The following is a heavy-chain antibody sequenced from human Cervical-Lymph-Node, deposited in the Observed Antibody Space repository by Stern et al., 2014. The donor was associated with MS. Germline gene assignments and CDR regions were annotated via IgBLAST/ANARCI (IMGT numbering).Heavy chain of an antibody. CDR3: AGSGTYYPDY. V-gene: IGHV4-59*08. Sequence: VQLVESGPGLVKPSETLSLTCSVSGGSISSYYWNWIRQPPGKGLEWIANVHYSGTTHYNPSLQSRVTILLDTSMNKISLKMTSVTAADTAVYYCAGSGTYYPDYWGQGILVTVSS. CDR2: VHYSGTT. J-gene: IGHJ4*02. CDR1: GGSISSYY. D-gene: IGHD3-3*01.